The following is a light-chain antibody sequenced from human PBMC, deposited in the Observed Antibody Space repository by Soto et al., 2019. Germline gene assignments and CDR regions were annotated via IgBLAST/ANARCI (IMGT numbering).Light chain of an antibody. CDR3: SSYTSDITQV. J-gene: IGLJ3*02. V-gene: IGLV2-14*01. Sequence: QSALTKPASVSGSPGQSITISCTGTSSDVGGYDHVSWYQQHPDKAPKLMIYEVSNRPSGISNRFSGSKSGNTASLTISGLQAEDEAYYYCSSYTSDITQVFGGGTKVTVL. CDR2: EVS. CDR1: SSDVGGYDH.